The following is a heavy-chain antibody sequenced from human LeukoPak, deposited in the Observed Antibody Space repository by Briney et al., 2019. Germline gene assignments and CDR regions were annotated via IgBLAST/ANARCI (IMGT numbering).Heavy chain of an antibody. CDR3: AREYPKYQLLSRRLRWFDP. Sequence: ETLSLTCAVYGGSFSGYYLSWIRQPPGKGLEWIGEINHSGSTNYNPSLKSRVTISVDTSKNQFSLKLSSVTAADTAVYYCAREYPKYQLLSRRLRWFDPWGQGTLVTVSS. CDR1: GGSFSGYY. J-gene: IGHJ5*02. V-gene: IGHV4-34*01. CDR2: INHSGST. D-gene: IGHD2-2*01.